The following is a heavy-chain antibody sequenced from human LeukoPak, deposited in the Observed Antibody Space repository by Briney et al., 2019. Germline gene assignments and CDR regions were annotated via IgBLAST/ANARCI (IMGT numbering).Heavy chain of an antibody. Sequence: PGGSLRLSCAASGFTFSSYWMHWVRQAPGKGLVWVSRINSDGSSTSYADSVKGRFTISRDNAKNTLYLQMNSLRAEDTAVYYCARGHDSSGIDQWGQGTLVTVSS. CDR2: INSDGSST. J-gene: IGHJ4*02. V-gene: IGHV3-74*01. D-gene: IGHD3-22*01. CDR1: GFTFSSYW. CDR3: ARGHDSSGIDQ.